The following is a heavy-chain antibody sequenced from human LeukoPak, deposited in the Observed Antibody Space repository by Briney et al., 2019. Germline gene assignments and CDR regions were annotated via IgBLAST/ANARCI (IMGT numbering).Heavy chain of an antibody. D-gene: IGHD6-13*01. Sequence: SETLSLTCAVYGGSFSGYYWSWIRQPPGKGLEWIGEINHSGSTNYNPSLKSRVTISVDTSKNQFSLKLSSVTAADTAVYYCARVIAAAGNGVDPWGQGTLVTVSS. V-gene: IGHV4-34*01. CDR2: INHSGST. J-gene: IGHJ5*02. CDR3: ARVIAAAGNGVDP. CDR1: GGSFSGYY.